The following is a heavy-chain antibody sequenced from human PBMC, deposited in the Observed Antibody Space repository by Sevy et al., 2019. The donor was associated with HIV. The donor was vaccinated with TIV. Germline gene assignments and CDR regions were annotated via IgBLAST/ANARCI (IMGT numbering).Heavy chain of an antibody. CDR2: ISYDGSNK. D-gene: IGHD4-17*01. Sequence: GGSLRLSCAASGFTFSSYAMHWVRQAPGKGLEWVAVISYDGSNKYYADSVKGRFTISRDNSKNTLYLQMNSLRAEDTAVYYCARDPSRGAHRWYYYGMDVWGQGTTVTVSS. J-gene: IGHJ6*02. CDR3: ARDPSRGAHRWYYYGMDV. V-gene: IGHV3-30*04. CDR1: GFTFSSYA.